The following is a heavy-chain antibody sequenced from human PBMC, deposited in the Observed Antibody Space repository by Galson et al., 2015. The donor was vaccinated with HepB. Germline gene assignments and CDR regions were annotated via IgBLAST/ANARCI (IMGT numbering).Heavy chain of an antibody. CDR3: ARYGGVRGVIIH. CDR2: ISSSSSYI. V-gene: IGHV3-21*01. J-gene: IGHJ4*02. Sequence: SLRLSCAASGFTFSSYSMNWVRQAPGKGLEWVSSISSSSSYIYYADSVKGRFTISRDNAKNSLYLQMNSLGAEDTAVYYCARYGGVRGVIIHWGQGTLVTVSS. CDR1: GFTFSSYS. D-gene: IGHD3-10*01.